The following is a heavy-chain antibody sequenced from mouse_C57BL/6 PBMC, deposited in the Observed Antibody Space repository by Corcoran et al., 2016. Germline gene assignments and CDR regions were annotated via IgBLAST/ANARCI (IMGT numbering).Heavy chain of an antibody. CDR2: INPNNGGT. D-gene: IGHD1-1*01. CDR1: GSTFTDYY. J-gene: IGHJ1*03. V-gene: IGHV1-26*01. CDR3: ARGGSSDWYFDV. Sequence: EVQLQQSGPELVKPGASVKISCKASGSTFTDYYMNWVKQSHGKSLEWIGDINPNNGGTSYNQKFKGKATLTVDKSSSTAYMELRSLTSEDSAVYYCARGGSSDWYFDVWGTGTTVTVSS.